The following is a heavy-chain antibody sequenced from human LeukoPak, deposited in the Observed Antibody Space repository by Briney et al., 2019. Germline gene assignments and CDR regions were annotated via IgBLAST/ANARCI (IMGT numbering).Heavy chain of an antibody. J-gene: IGHJ6*02. CDR2: INPNSGGT. CDR3: ARDRSGATAGLYYYYGMDV. D-gene: IGHD1-26*01. Sequence: ASVKVSCKASGYTFTGYYMHWVRQAPGQGLEWMGWINPNSGGTNYAQKFQGWVTMTRDTSISTAYMELSRLRSDDTAVYYCARDRSGATAGLYYYYGMDVWGQGTTVTVSS. CDR1: GYTFTGYY. V-gene: IGHV1-2*04.